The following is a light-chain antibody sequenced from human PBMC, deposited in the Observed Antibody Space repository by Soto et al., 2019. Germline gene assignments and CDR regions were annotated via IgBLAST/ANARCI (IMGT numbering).Light chain of an antibody. CDR2: DAF. CDR3: QQYNYWPRT. CDR1: QSVGNN. V-gene: IGKV3-15*01. J-gene: IGKJ1*01. Sequence: EVVMTQSPATLSVSPGERATLSCRASQSVGNNLAWYQQRPGQAPRLLIYDAFTRATGIPARFSGSGSGTEYTLTISSLQSEDFALYYCQQYNYWPRTFGPGTKVEIK.